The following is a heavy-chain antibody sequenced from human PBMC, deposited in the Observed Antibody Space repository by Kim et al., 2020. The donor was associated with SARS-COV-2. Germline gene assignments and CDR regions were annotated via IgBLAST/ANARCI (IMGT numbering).Heavy chain of an antibody. CDR3: ARSPKLGYTWFDL. CDR1: GYTFTNYG. D-gene: IGHD6-13*01. J-gene: IGHJ5*02. V-gene: IGHV1-18*01. Sequence: ASVKVSCKASGYTFTNYGISWVRQAPGQGLEWMGWISAYNGKTYYAQRLQGRVTMTTATSTSTANMELRSLRSDDTALYYCARSPKLGYTWFDLWGQGTLVTVSS. CDR2: ISAYNGKT.